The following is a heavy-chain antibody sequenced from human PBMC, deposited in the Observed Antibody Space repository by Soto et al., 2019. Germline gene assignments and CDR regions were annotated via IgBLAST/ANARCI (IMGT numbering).Heavy chain of an antibody. D-gene: IGHD3-3*01. CDR1: GFTFSSYW. Sequence: EVQLVESGGGLVQPGGSLRLSCAASGFTFSSYWMHWVRQAPGKGLVWVSRINSDGSSTSYADSVKGRFTISRDNAKNTLYLQMNSLSAEDTAVYYCARHYDFWSGYYSCWFDPWGQGTLVTVSS. V-gene: IGHV3-74*01. J-gene: IGHJ5*02. CDR2: INSDGSST. CDR3: ARHYDFWSGYYSCWFDP.